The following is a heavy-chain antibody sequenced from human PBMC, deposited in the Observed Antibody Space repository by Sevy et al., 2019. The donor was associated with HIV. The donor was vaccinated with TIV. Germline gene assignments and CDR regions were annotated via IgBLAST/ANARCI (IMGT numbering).Heavy chain of an antibody. V-gene: IGHV3-30-3*01. Sequence: GGSLRLSCAASGFTFNSYSMHWVRQAPGKGLEWVATISFDATEKYYPDSVKGRFTISRDNFQNSLFLQMNSLRPEDKAVYYCALERLSSDVAEYFQNWGQGTLVTVSS. J-gene: IGHJ1*01. D-gene: IGHD1-1*01. CDR2: ISFDATEK. CDR1: GFTFNSYS. CDR3: ALERLSSDVAEYFQN.